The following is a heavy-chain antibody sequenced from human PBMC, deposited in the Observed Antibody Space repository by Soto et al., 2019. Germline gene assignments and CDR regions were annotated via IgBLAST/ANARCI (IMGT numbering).Heavy chain of an antibody. Sequence: PSDTLSLTCTVSCGSISSYYWSWIRQPPGKGLEWIGYIYYSGSTNYNPSLKSRVTISVDTSKNQFSLKLSSVTAADTAVYYCARDGYYMGYYYYGMDVWGQGTTVTVSS. CDR2: IYYSGST. D-gene: IGHD3-3*01. CDR1: CGSISSYY. V-gene: IGHV4-59*01. J-gene: IGHJ6*02. CDR3: ARDGYYMGYYYYGMDV.